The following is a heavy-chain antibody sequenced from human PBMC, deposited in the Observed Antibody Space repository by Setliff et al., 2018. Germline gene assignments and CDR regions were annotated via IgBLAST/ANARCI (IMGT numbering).Heavy chain of an antibody. D-gene: IGHD1-1*01. V-gene: IGHV4-61*09. J-gene: IGHJ4*01. CDR2: IYTNGGT. CDR1: GASLSSGNDF. Sequence: TLSLTCSVSGASLSSGNDFWNRIRQPAGKGLEWIGNIYTNGGTDYSPSLRSRVTISLGTSKNQFSLQLTSVTAADTAIYYCARSDDNFQYPDYWGQGTLVTVSS. CDR3: ARSDDNFQYPDY.